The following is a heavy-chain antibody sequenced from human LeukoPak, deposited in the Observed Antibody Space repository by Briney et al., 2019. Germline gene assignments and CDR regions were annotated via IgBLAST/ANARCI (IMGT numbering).Heavy chain of an antibody. V-gene: IGHV1-46*01. J-gene: IGHJ4*02. Sequence: ASVKVSCKAFGYTFISYYMNWVRQAPGQGLEWMGIINPSGGSTSYAQKFQGRVTMTRDTSTSTVYMELSSLRSDDTAVYYCARGLRYGDYLAPLDYWGQGTLVTVSS. D-gene: IGHD4-17*01. CDR1: GYTFISYY. CDR3: ARGLRYGDYLAPLDY. CDR2: INPSGGST.